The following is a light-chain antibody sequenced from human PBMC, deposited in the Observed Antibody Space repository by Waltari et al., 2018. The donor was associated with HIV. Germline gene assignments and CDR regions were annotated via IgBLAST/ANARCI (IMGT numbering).Light chain of an antibody. CDR1: SNDIGSYNY. CDR3: SSYSRGALL. V-gene: IGLV2-14*01. CDR2: EFS. Sequence: QSVLTQPASVSASPGQSLTLSCTGTSNDIGSYNYVSWYQQSPDKAPKLIIYEFSYRLSGVSRRCSGSKSGNTASLTISGLQTEDESYYHCSSYSRGALLFGGGTKVTVL. J-gene: IGLJ2*01.